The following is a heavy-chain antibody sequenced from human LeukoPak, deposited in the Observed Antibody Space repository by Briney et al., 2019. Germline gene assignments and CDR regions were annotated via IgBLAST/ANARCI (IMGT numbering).Heavy chain of an antibody. CDR2: INSDGSST. Sequence: GGSLRLXCAASGFTFSSYWMHWVRQAPGKGLVWVSRINSDGSSTSYADSVKGRFTISRDNAKNTLYLQMNSLRAEDTAVYYCARGVYYDSSGYPPDFDYWGQGTLVTVSS. CDR3: ARGVYYDSSGYPPDFDY. J-gene: IGHJ4*02. CDR1: GFTFSSYW. D-gene: IGHD3-22*01. V-gene: IGHV3-74*01.